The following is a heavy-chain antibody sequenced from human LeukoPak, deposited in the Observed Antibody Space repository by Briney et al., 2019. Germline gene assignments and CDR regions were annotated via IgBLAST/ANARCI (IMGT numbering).Heavy chain of an antibody. Sequence: PSETLSLTCTVSGGLMRSSSYYWGWIRQPPGKGLEWIGNIYYSGSTYYSPSLKSRVTISIDTSTNHFSLKLSSVTAADTAVYYCAKDRAYGTSWYGCSTPWGQGTLVTVSS. V-gene: IGHV4-39*07. CDR2: IYYSGST. J-gene: IGHJ5*02. D-gene: IGHD6-13*01. CDR3: AKDRAYGTSWYGCSTP. CDR1: GGLMRSSSYY.